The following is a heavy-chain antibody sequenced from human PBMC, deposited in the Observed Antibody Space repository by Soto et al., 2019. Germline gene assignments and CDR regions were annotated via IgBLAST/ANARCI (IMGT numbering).Heavy chain of an antibody. CDR1: GGSIGSYY. J-gene: IGHJ4*02. V-gene: IGHV4-59*08. CDR3: ARRAVATTFDS. D-gene: IGHD5-12*01. Sequence: LTCTVSGGSIGSYYWSWIRQPPGKGLEWIGYIYYSGSTNYNPSLKSRVTISVDTSKNQFSLKLSSVTAADTAVYYCARRAVATTFDSWGQGTLV. CDR2: IYYSGST.